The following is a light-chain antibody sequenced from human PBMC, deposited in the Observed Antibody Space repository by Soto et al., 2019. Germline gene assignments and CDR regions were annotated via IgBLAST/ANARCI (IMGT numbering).Light chain of an antibody. Sequence: DIQLTQSPSSLSASVGDRVTITCRPSQTISSHLNWYQQKPGKAPKLLIYDATSLQSGVPSRFSGSGSGTDFTLTISSLQPEDFATYYCQQSYSILYTFGQGTRLEIK. CDR3: QQSYSILYT. CDR2: DAT. CDR1: QTISSH. V-gene: IGKV1-39*01. J-gene: IGKJ2*01.